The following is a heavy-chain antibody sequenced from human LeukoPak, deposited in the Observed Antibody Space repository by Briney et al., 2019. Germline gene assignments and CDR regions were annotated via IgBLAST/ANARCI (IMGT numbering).Heavy chain of an antibody. CDR2: ISYDGSNK. Sequence: GRSLRLSCAASGFTFSSYGMHWVRQAPGKGLEWVAVISYDGSNKYYADSVKGRFTISRDNSKNTLYLQMNSLRAEDTAVYYCARDRGLWRGKQWLDEYYFDYWGQGTLVTVSS. CDR3: ARDRGLWRGKQWLDEYYFDY. CDR1: GFTFSSYG. V-gene: IGHV3-30*03. D-gene: IGHD6-19*01. J-gene: IGHJ4*02.